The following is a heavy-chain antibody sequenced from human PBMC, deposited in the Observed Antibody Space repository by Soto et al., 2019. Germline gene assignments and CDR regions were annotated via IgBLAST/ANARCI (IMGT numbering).Heavy chain of an antibody. CDR2: IKQDGSES. Sequence: AGSLSLSCAASGFAFSNYWMSWVRQAPGKGLEWVANIKQDGSESNYADSVKGRFTISRDNAENSLYLQMNSLRAEDRGVYCCGSARDIGAWGQGTLVTVSS. CDR1: GFAFSNYW. J-gene: IGHJ5*02. CDR3: GSARDIGA. D-gene: IGHD2-15*01. V-gene: IGHV3-7*01.